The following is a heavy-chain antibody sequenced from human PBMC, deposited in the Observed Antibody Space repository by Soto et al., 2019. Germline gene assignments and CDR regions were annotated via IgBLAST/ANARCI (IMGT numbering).Heavy chain of an antibody. Sequence: QATLKESGTVLVKPTETLTLRCTVSGLSITDSEMGVSWIRQPPGQPLEWLAHIDTSVEKSYRTFLKSRLAISKDTSKSQIVLTMTNMDPADTATYYCARRHLAVAGSPWFDPWGQGIPVTVSS. CDR3: ARRHLAVAGSPWFDP. J-gene: IGHJ5*02. D-gene: IGHD6-19*01. CDR2: IDTSVEK. CDR1: GLSITDSEMG. V-gene: IGHV2-26*01.